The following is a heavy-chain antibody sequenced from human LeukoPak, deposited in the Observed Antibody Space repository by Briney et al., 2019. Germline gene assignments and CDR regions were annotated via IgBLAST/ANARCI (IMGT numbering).Heavy chain of an antibody. CDR2: VYNSGKI. D-gene: IGHD2-2*01. V-gene: IGHV4-39*07. J-gene: IGHJ4*02. CDR3: RIVVMPAAAFDY. Sequence: SETVSLTCTVSGDSITNTAYYWGWIRQPPGQGLEWIGGVYNSGKIYYNPSLKSRVTISIDTSNNQFSLNLNSVTAADTAVYYCRIVVMPAAAFDYWGQGALVTVSS. CDR1: GDSITNTAYY.